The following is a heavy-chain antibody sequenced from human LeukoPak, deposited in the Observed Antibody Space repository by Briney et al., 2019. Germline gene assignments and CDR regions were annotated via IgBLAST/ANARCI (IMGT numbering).Heavy chain of an antibody. D-gene: IGHD4-17*01. J-gene: IGHJ6*03. V-gene: IGHV3-30*03. CDR1: GFTFTKFW. CDR2: ISYDGSNK. Sequence: GGSLRLSCEASGFTFTKFWMSWVRQAPGKGLEWVAVISYDGSNKYYADSVRGRFTISRDNSKNTLYLQMNSLRAEDTAVYYCAREWGGEGHYYMDVWGKGTTVTVSS. CDR3: AREWGGEGHYYMDV.